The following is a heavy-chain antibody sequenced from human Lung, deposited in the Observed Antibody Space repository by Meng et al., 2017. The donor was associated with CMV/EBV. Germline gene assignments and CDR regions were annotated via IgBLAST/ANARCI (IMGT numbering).Heavy chain of an antibody. Sequence: GSISSSDYFWSWIRLPPGKGLEWVGYFSYSRDTSYIASLLNRLTVTFKATKNKFSLMLTTMTGADAAVYYCVGSLYYRAGDGYYHDFWGPGTLVTVSS. CDR1: GSISSSDYF. V-gene: IGHV4-30-4*04. CDR3: VGSLYYRAGDGYYHDF. CDR2: FSYSRDT. D-gene: IGHD2-21*01. J-gene: IGHJ4*02.